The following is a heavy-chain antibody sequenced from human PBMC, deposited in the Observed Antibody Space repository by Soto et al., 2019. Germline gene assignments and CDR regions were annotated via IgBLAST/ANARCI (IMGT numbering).Heavy chain of an antibody. CDR2: ISSDSSSI. Sequence: GGSLRLSCAASGFTFSTYSMNWVRQAPGKGLEWVSYISSDSSSIYYAASVKGRFTISRDNSKNMLYLQMNSLRAEDTAIYYCAKEAASRRTNFDYWGQGALVTVSS. CDR1: GFTFSTYS. CDR3: AKEAASRRTNFDY. D-gene: IGHD2-15*01. J-gene: IGHJ4*02. V-gene: IGHV3-48*01.